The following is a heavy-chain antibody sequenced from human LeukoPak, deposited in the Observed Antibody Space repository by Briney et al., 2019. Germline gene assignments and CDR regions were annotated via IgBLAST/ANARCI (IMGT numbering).Heavy chain of an antibody. CDR1: GYSISSDYY. D-gene: IGHD2-21*02. V-gene: IGHV4-38-2*02. CDR3: VRLAEMTAIYWFDP. CDR2: IYYSGST. Sequence: SETLSLTCTVSGYSISSDYYWGWIRQPPGKGLEWIGNIYYSGSTYYNPSLKNRVTISVDTSKNQFSLKMKYVTAADTSVYYCVRLAEMTAIYWFDPWGQGTLVTVSS. J-gene: IGHJ5*02.